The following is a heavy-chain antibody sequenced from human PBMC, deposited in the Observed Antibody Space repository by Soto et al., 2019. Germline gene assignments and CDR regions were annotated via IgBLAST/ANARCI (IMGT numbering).Heavy chain of an antibody. D-gene: IGHD3-3*01. CDR2: TYYRSKWYN. CDR3: ARGTGEGVRVVIIKYYYYGMDV. Sequence: SQTLSLTCAISGDSVSSNSAAWNWIRQSPSRGLEWLGRTYYRSKWYNDHAVSVKSRITINPDTSKNQFSLQLNSVTPEDTAVYYCARGTGEGVRVVIIKYYYYGMDVWGQGTTVTVSS. V-gene: IGHV6-1*01. CDR1: GDSVSSNSAA. J-gene: IGHJ6*02.